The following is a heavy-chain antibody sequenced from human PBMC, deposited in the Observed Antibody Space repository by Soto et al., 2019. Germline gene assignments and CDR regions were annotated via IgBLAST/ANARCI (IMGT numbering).Heavy chain of an antibody. CDR1: GFPFSSFA. Sequence: QVQLVESGGGVVQPGRSLRLSCAASGFPFSSFAMHWVRQAPGKGLECVAVISYDGSNTYYADSVKGRVTISTDNSKNTLYLQMNSLRAEDTAVYYCARDGNSGYNWDYYYGMDAWGQGTTVTVSS. CDR3: ARDGNSGYNWDYYYGMDA. J-gene: IGHJ6*02. D-gene: IGHD5-12*01. CDR2: ISYDGSNT. V-gene: IGHV3-30*01.